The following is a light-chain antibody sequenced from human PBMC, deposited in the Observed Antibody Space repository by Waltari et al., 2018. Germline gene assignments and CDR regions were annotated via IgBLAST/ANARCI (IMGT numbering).Light chain of an antibody. Sequence: QSALTQPASVSGSPGQSITISCTGTSSDVGSYNLVSWYQQHPGKAPKLMIYEGSKGPSGVSNRFSGSKSGNTASRTISGLQAEDEADYYCCSYAASSVRVFGGGTKLTVL. CDR3: CSYAASSVRV. CDR1: SSDVGSYNL. V-gene: IGLV2-23*01. J-gene: IGLJ3*02. CDR2: EGS.